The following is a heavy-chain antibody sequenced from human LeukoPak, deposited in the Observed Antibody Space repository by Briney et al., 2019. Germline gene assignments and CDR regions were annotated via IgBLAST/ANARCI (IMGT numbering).Heavy chain of an antibody. CDR1: GGSFTGYY. D-gene: IGHD1-1*01. CDR2: VNHSGRT. V-gene: IGHV4-34*01. CDR3: ARRTTLASDI. Sequence: PSETLSLTCAVYGGSFTGYYWTWIRQPPGEGLEWIGEVNHSGRTNYNPSLKSRVTMSVDTSKNQFSLNLTSVTAADTAVYYCARRTTLASDIWGQGTMVAVSS. J-gene: IGHJ3*02.